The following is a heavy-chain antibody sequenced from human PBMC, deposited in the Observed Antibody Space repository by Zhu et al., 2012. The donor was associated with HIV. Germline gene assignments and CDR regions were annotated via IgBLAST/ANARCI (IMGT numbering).Heavy chain of an antibody. CDR1: GGSISSGDYY. CDR3: ARELIAAAGNWFDP. V-gene: IGHV4-30-4*08. CDR2: IYYSGST. D-gene: IGHD6-13*01. J-gene: IGHJ5*02. Sequence: QVRLQESGPGLVKPSQTLSLTCTVSGGSISSGDYYWSWIRQPPGKGLEWIGYIYYSGSTYYNPSLKSRVTISVDTSKNQFSLKLSSVTAADTAVYYCARELIAAAGNWFDPGPGNPGHRLL.